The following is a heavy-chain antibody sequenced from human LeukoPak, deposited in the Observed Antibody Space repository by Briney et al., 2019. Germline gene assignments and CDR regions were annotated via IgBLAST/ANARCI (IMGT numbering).Heavy chain of an antibody. V-gene: IGHV4-61*02. CDR2: IYTSGST. CDR3: ARGKKTIDY. D-gene: IGHD3-10*01. CDR1: GGSISSGSYY. J-gene: IGHJ4*02. Sequence: PLETLSLTCTVSGGSISSGSYYWSWIRQPAGKGLEWIGRIYTSGSTNYNPSLKSRVTISVDTSKNQFSLKLSSVTAADTAVYYCARGKKTIDYWGQGTLVTVSS.